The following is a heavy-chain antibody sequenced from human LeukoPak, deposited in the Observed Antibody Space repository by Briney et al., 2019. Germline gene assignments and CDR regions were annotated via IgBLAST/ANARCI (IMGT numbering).Heavy chain of an antibody. V-gene: IGHV2-5*01. J-gene: IGHJ4*02. CDR3: AHRLAAAPVFDY. CDR2: IYWYDDK. Sequence: SGLTLVNPTQTLTLTCTFSGVSLSTRGVGVGWIRQPPGKALEWLALIYWYDDKRYSPSVKSRLTITKDTSKNQVVLTMTNMDPVDTATYYCAHRLAAAPVFDYWGQGTLVTVSS. CDR1: GVSLSTRGVG. D-gene: IGHD6-13*01.